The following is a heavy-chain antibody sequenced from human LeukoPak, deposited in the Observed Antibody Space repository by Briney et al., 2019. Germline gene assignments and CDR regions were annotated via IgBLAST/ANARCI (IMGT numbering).Heavy chain of an antibody. D-gene: IGHD5-12*01. V-gene: IGHV4-34*01. Sequence: SETLSLTCAVYGGSFSGYYWSWVRQPPGKGLEWIGDINHSGSTIYNPSLKSRVTISVDTSKNQFSLKLSSVTAADTAVYYCARGDGIVAKYYFDYWGQGTLVTVSS. CDR3: ARGDGIVAKYYFDY. CDR2: INHSGST. CDR1: GGSFSGYY. J-gene: IGHJ4*02.